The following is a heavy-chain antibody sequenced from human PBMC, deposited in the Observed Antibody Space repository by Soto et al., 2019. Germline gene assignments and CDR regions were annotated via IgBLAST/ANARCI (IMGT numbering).Heavy chain of an antibody. Sequence: GGSLRLACAASGFTFSDYYMSWICQAPGKGLEWVSYISSSGSTIYYADSVKGRFTISRDNAKNSLYLQMNSLRAEDTAVYYCASPSGSYYSHGVEFDYWGQGTLVTVSS. CDR3: ASPSGSYYSHGVEFDY. J-gene: IGHJ4*02. CDR2: ISSSGSTI. D-gene: IGHD1-26*01. V-gene: IGHV3-11*01. CDR1: GFTFSDYY.